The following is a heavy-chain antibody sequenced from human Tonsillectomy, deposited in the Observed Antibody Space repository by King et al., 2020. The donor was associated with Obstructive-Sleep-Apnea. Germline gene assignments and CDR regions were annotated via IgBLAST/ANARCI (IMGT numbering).Heavy chain of an antibody. Sequence: VQLVESGGGLVQPGGSLRLSCAASGFTFRSFAVMWVRQAPGKGLDWVSIISGNGGSTYYADSVKGRFSIYRDNSKNTADLQMNSLRAEDTAVYYCAKGPFDYDPFDYWGQGTLVTVSS. J-gene: IGHJ4*02. CDR3: AKGPFDYDPFDY. V-gene: IGHV3-23*04. CDR2: ISGNGGST. D-gene: IGHD4/OR15-4a*01. CDR1: GFTFRSFA.